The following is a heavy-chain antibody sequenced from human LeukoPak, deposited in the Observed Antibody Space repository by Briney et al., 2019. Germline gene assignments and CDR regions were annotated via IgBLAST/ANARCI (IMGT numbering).Heavy chain of an antibody. Sequence: RGESLKISCKGSGYSFTSYWIGWVRQMPGKGLEWMGIIYPGDSDTRYSPSFPGQVTISADKSISTAYLQWSSLKASDTAMYYCARQANYYDSSGYLYNWFDPWGQGTLVTVSS. CDR1: GYSFTSYW. V-gene: IGHV5-51*01. D-gene: IGHD3-22*01. CDR3: ARQANYYDSSGYLYNWFDP. CDR2: IYPGDSDT. J-gene: IGHJ5*02.